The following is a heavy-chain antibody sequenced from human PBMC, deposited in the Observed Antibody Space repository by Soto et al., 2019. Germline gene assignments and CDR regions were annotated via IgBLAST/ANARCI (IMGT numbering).Heavy chain of an antibody. J-gene: IGHJ4*02. V-gene: IGHV4-31*03. CDR3: ASFPVNPGRDSSTVFDY. CDR2: IYYTGNT. Sequence: SETLSLTCTVSGGSISSGDYYWGWIRQHPGKGLEWIGYIYYTGNTYYNPSLKSRVTKSLDTPKNQFTLRLTSVTAADTAVYFCASFPVNPGRDSSTVFDYWGQGALVTVSS. D-gene: IGHD2-2*01. CDR1: GGSISSGDYY.